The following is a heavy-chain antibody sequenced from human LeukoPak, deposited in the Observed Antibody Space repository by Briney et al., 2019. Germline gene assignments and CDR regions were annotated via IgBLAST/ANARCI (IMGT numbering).Heavy chain of an antibody. CDR3: ASPRGPYYYYYMDV. CDR1: GFTFSSYA. Sequence: GGSLRLSCAASGFTFSSYAMHWVRQAPGKGLEWVAVISYDGSNKYYADSVKGRFTISRDNSKNTLYLQMNSLRAEDTAVYYCASPRGPYYYYYMDVWGKGTRSPSP. V-gene: IGHV3-30*01. CDR2: ISYDGSNK. J-gene: IGHJ6*03. D-gene: IGHD3-10*01.